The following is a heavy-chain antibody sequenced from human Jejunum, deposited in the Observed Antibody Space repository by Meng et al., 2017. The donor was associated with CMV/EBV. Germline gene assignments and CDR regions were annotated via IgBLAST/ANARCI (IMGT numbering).Heavy chain of an antibody. D-gene: IGHD3-3*01. CDR3: ARNYDFWSGYYGIDY. Sequence: FTFSSYEMNWGREAPGKGLEWVSYISSSGSTIYYAASVKGRFTISRDNAKNSLYLQMNSLRAEDTAVYYCARNYDFWSGYYGIDYWGQGTLVTVSS. CDR2: ISSSGSTI. J-gene: IGHJ4*02. CDR1: FTFSSYE. V-gene: IGHV3-48*03.